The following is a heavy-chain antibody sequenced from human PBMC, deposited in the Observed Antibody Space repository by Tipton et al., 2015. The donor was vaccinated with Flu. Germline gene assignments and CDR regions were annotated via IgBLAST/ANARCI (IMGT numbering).Heavy chain of an antibody. CDR2: ITTSGTTR. CDR3: ARGFIRLCDF. V-gene: IGHV3-48*03. CDR1: GFTFSSYE. D-gene: IGHD3-16*01. Sequence: SLRLSCAASGFTFSSYEMNWVRQAPGKGLEWVSYITTSGTTRYYADSVKGRFSTYRDNAKSSLYLQMNSLRAEDTAVYYCARGFIRLCDFWGQGTPVTVSS. J-gene: IGHJ4*02.